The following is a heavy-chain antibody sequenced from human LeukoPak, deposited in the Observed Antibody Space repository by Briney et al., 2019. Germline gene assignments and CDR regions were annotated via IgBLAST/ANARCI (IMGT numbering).Heavy chain of an antibody. CDR2: INHSGST. J-gene: IGHJ5*01. CDR3: AREYYDILTGPKNWFDS. Sequence: PSETLSLTCAVYGGSFSGYYWSWIRQPPGKGLEWIGEINHSGSTNYNPSLKSRVTISVDTSKNQFSLKLSSVTAADTAVYYCAREYYDILTGPKNWFDSWGQGTLVTVSS. CDR1: GGSFSGYY. V-gene: IGHV4-34*01. D-gene: IGHD3-9*01.